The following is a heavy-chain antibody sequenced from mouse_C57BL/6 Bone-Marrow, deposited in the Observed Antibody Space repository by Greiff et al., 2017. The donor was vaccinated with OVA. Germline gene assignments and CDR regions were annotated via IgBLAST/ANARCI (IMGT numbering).Heavy chain of an antibody. D-gene: IGHD1-1*01. CDR1: GFTFSNYW. J-gene: IGHJ2*01. V-gene: IGHV6-3*01. CDR2: IRLKSDNYAT. CDR3: TFLITTVVATYDY. Sequence: VQLKESGGGLVQPGGSMKLSCVASGFTFSNYWMNWVRQSPEKGLEWVAQIRLKSDNYATHYAESVKGRFTISRDDSKSSVYLQMNNLRAEDTGIYYCTFLITTVVATYDYWGQGTTLTVSS.